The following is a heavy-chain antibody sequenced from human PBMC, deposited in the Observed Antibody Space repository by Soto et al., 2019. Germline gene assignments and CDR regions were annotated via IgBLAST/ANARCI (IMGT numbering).Heavy chain of an antibody. V-gene: IGHV4-39*07. D-gene: IGHD7-27*01. J-gene: IGHJ5*02. CDR2: MYYSGSA. CDR3: ARRVTGGGERFDP. Sequence: SETLSLTCTVSGGSISSSNYHWGWIRQPPGKGLEWIGSMYYSGSAYYNPSLRSRVTMSKDTSKNQFSLKLSSVTAADTAVYYCARRVTGGGERFDPWGLGTLVTVSS. CDR1: GGSISSSNYH.